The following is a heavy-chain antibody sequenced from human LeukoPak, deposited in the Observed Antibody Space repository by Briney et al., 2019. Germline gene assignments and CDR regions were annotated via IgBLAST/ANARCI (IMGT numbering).Heavy chain of an antibody. V-gene: IGHV3-7*01. Sequence: GGSLRLSCAASGFTFSTYAMNWVRQAPGKGLEWVANINQDGSVKYYVDTMKGRFTISRDNAQKSLFLQMNSLRADDTAVYYCARVGYSSSSFDYWGQGTVVTV. J-gene: IGHJ4*02. CDR1: GFTFSTYA. CDR3: ARVGYSSSSFDY. CDR2: INQDGSVK. D-gene: IGHD6-6*01.